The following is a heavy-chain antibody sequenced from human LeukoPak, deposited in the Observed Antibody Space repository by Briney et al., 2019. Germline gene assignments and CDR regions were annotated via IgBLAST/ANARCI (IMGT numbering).Heavy chain of an antibody. CDR1: GYTFTSYG. Sequence: GASVKVSCKACGYTFTSYGISWVRQAPGQGLEWMGWISAYNGNTNYAQKLQGRDTMTTDTSTSTAYMELRSLRSDDTAVYYCARDSQRHQKLGTDWGQGTLVTVSS. J-gene: IGHJ4*02. D-gene: IGHD7-27*01. CDR3: ARDSQRHQKLGTD. V-gene: IGHV1-18*01. CDR2: ISAYNGNT.